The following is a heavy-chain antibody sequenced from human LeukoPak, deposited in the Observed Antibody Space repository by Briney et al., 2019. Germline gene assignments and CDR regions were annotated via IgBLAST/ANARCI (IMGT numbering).Heavy chain of an antibody. CDR3: ARRPHYYYYYMDV. V-gene: IGHV4-34*01. Sequence: GSLRLSCAASVFTFSDFTMNWVRQPPGKGLEWIGEINHSGSTNYNPSLKSRVTISVDTSKNQFSLKLSSVTAADTAVYYCARRPHYYYYYMDVWGKGTTVTISS. CDR2: INHSGST. CDR1: VFTFSDFT. J-gene: IGHJ6*03.